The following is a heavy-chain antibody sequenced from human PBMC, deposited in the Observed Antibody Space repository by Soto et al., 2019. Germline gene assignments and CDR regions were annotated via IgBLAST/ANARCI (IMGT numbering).Heavy chain of an antibody. CDR2: INHSGST. V-gene: IGHV4-34*01. Sequence: QVQLQQWGAGRLKPSETLSLTCAVYGGSFSGYYWSWIRQPPGKGLEWIGEINHSGSTNYNPSLKSRVTISVDTSKNQFSLKLSSVTAADTAVYYCARGVVVAASFDPWGQGTLVTVSS. J-gene: IGHJ5*02. CDR3: ARGVVVAASFDP. CDR1: GGSFSGYY. D-gene: IGHD2-15*01.